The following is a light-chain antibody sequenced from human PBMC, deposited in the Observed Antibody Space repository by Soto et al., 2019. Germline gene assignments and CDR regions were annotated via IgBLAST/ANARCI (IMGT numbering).Light chain of an antibody. CDR1: QSVNSN. Sequence: EIVMTQSPATLSVSAGERATLSCRASQSVNSNLAWYQQKPGQTPRLLIYDASTRATAIPARFSGSGSGTDFTLTISSLEPEDFAVYYCQQRSNWPPITFGQGTRLEIK. V-gene: IGKV3-11*01. J-gene: IGKJ5*01. CDR2: DAS. CDR3: QQRSNWPPIT.